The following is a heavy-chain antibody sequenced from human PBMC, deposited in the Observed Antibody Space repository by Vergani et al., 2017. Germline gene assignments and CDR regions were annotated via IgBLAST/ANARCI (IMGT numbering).Heavy chain of an antibody. Sequence: EVQLVESGGGLIQPGGSLRLSCAASGFTVSSNYMSWVRQAPGKGLEWVSVIYSGGSTYYADSVKGRFTISRDNSKNTLYLQRNSLRAEDTAVYYCARDRIGRDLGDYYYYMDVWGKGTTVTVSS. CDR3: ARDRIGRDLGDYYYYMDV. D-gene: IGHD3-10*01. CDR2: IYSGGST. V-gene: IGHV3-53*01. J-gene: IGHJ6*03. CDR1: GFTVSSNY.